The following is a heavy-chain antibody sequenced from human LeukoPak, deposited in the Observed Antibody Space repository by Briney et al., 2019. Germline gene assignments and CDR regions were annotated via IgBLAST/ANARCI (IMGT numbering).Heavy chain of an antibody. CDR3: ARDSPYYYDSSDPGGIDY. D-gene: IGHD3-22*01. Sequence: ASVKVSCKASGYTFTGYYMHWVRQAPGQGLEWMGRINPNSGGTNYAQKFQGRVTMTRDTSISTAYMELSRLRSDDTAVYYCARDSPYYYDSSDPGGIDYWGQGTLVTVSS. V-gene: IGHV1-2*06. J-gene: IGHJ4*02. CDR1: GYTFTGYY. CDR2: INPNSGGT.